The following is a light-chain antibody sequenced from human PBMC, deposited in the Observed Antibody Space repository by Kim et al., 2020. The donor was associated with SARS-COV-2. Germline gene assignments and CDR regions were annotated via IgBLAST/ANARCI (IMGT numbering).Light chain of an antibody. J-gene: IGLJ3*02. CDR3: QVWDSSSDRNWV. V-gene: IGLV3-21*04. Sequence: PGKTARITCGGNNIGSKSVHCYQQKPGQAPVLVIYYDSDRPSGIPERFSGSNSGNTATLTIIRVEAGDEADYYCQVWDSSSDRNWVFGGGTQLTVL. CDR1: NIGSKS. CDR2: YDS.